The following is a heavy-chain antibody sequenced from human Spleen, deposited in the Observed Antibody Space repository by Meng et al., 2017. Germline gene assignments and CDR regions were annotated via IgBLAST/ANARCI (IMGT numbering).Heavy chain of an antibody. J-gene: IGHJ4*01. CDR2: INYSGTT. V-gene: IGHV4-39*01. CDR3: ARRAVRGDIDY. CDR1: GASLSSRTYH. D-gene: IGHD3-10*01. Sequence: QVQLQESGPGLVKPSETLSLTCTVSGASLSSRTYHWGWIRQPPGKGLEWIGSINYSGTTYYHSSLKSRVTISVDTSKMQFSLRLTSVTAADTAVYYCARRAVRGDIDYWGHGTLVTVSS.